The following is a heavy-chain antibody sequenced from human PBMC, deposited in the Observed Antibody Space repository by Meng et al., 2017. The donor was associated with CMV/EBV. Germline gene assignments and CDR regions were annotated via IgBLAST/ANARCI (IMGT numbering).Heavy chain of an antibody. CDR2: INHSGST. D-gene: IGHD5-18*01. V-gene: IGHV4-34*01. Sequence: QVQLQQLGAGLLKPSETLSLTCAVYGGSFSGYYWSWIRQPPGKGLEWIGEINHSGSTNYNPSLKSRVTISVDTSKNQFSLKLSSVTAADTAVYYCARGRGEDTAMVPFDYWGQGTLVTVSS. CDR3: ARGRGEDTAMVPFDY. J-gene: IGHJ4*02. CDR1: GGSFSGYY.